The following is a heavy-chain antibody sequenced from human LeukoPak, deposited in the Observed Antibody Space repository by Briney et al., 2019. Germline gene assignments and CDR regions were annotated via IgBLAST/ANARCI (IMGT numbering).Heavy chain of an antibody. CDR3: ASSYGSGSYSIFDY. CDR2: IIPIFGTA. J-gene: IGHJ4*02. CDR1: GGTFSSYA. V-gene: IGHV1-69*01. Sequence: SVKVSCKASGGTFSSYAISWVRQAPGQGLEWMGGIIPIFGTANYAQKFQGRVTITADESTSTAYMELSSLRSEDTAVYYCASSYGSGSYSIFDYWGQGTLVTISS. D-gene: IGHD3-10*01.